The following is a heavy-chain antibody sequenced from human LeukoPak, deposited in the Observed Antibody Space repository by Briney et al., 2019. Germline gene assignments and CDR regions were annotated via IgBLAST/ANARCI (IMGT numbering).Heavy chain of an antibody. D-gene: IGHD6-13*01. CDR3: AKDSRWSFDC. Sequence: GGSLRLSCAASGFTFSSHGMHWVRQAPGKGPEWVTFIWPDASNRNYADSVKGRFTISRDNSKNTLFLQMNSVRAEDTAMYYCAKDSRWSFDCWGQGTLVTVSS. V-gene: IGHV3-30*02. CDR1: GFTFSSHG. CDR2: IWPDASNR. J-gene: IGHJ4*02.